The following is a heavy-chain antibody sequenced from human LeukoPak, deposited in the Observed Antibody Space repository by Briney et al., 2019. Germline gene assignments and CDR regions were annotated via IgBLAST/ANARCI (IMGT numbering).Heavy chain of an antibody. D-gene: IGHD4-17*01. CDR1: GFTFSTYA. V-gene: IGHV3-23*01. J-gene: IGHJ4*02. CDR2: ISDGGGTT. CDR3: AKSYGDYLGYFDS. Sequence: GGSLRLSCAASGFTFSTYAMSWVRQAPGKGLEWVSTISDGGGTTNYADAAKGRFTISRDKSKNTLFLQMNSLRAEDTAVYYCAKSYGDYLGYFDSWGQGTLVTVSS.